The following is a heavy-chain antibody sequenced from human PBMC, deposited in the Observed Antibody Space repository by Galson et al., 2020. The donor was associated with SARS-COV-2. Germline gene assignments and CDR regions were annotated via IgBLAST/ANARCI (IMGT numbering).Heavy chain of an antibody. V-gene: IGHV3-30*04. D-gene: IGHD1-26*01. CDR2: ISYDGNNK. Sequence: GGSLRLSCAASGFTFSSYAMHWVRQAPGKGLEWVAVISYDGNNKYYADSVEGRFTISRDHSKNTLYLQMNSLRTEDTAVYYCARDDGREYYPYWGQGTLVTVSS. CDR1: GFTFSSYA. CDR3: ARDDGREYYPY. J-gene: IGHJ4*02.